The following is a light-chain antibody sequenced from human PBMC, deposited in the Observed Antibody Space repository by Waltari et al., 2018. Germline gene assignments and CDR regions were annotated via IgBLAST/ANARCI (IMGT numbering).Light chain of an antibody. CDR3: SSYTSSSPLYV. J-gene: IGLJ1*01. V-gene: IGLV2-14*01. CDR2: DVS. CDR1: SSDVGGHNY. Sequence: QSALTQPASVSGSPGQSITISCTGTSSDVGGHNYVPWYQQHPGKAPKLMIYDVSKRPSGVSNRFSGSKSGNTASLTISGLQAEDEADYYCSSYTSSSPLYVFGTGTKVTVL.